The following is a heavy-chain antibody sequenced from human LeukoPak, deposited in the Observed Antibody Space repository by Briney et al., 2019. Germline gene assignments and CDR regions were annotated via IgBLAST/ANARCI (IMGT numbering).Heavy chain of an antibody. D-gene: IGHD2-15*01. V-gene: IGHV1-69*13. CDR1: GGTFSSYA. CDR2: IIPIFGTA. CDR3: ARVAAKTVDY. Sequence: ASVKVSCKASGGTFSSYAISWVRQAPGQGLEWMGGIIPIFGTANYAQKFQGRVTITADESTSTAYMELSSLRSKDTAVYYCARVAAKTVDYWGQGTLVTVSS. J-gene: IGHJ4*02.